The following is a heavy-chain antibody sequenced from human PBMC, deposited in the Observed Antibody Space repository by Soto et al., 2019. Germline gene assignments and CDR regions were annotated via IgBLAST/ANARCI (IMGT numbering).Heavy chain of an antibody. D-gene: IGHD4-17*01. J-gene: IGHJ4*02. V-gene: IGHV3-9*02. CDR2: ISSNSDTI. CDR1: GFTADDYA. CDR3: AKDMKWGGMTTIHYFDS. Sequence: ELQLVESGGGLVQPGRSLRLSCVASGFTADDYAMHWVRQAPGKGMEWVSGISSNSDTIDYADSVKGRFTISRDNAKNSLFLQMNSLRPEDTALYYCAKDMKWGGMTTIHYFDSWGQGTLVTVSS.